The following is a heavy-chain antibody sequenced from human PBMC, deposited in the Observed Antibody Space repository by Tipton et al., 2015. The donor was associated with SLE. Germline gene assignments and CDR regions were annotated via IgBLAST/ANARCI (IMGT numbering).Heavy chain of an antibody. Sequence: SLRLSCAASGFTFGIYTMTWVRQAPGKGLEWVSVIYSGSSSTYYADSVKGRFTISRDNSKNTLYLQMNSLRAEDTAVYYCAKDPGFRLGYYYMDVWGKGTTVTVSS. CDR1: GFTFGIYT. CDR3: AKDPGFRLGYYYMDV. J-gene: IGHJ6*03. V-gene: IGHV3-23*03. CDR2: IYSGSSST. D-gene: IGHD3-9*01.